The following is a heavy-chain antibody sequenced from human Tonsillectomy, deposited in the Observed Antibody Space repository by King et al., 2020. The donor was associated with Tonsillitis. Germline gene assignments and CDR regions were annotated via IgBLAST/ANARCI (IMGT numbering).Heavy chain of an antibody. J-gene: IGHJ6*02. CDR3: ARDRRHYYDSSYYYYGMDV. CDR2: IIPIFGTA. CDR1: GDTFSSYA. V-gene: IGHV1-69*01. D-gene: IGHD3-22*01. Sequence: QVQLVESGAEVKKPGSSVKVSCKASGDTFSSYAISWVRQAPGQGLEWMGGIIPIFGTANYAQKFQGRVTITADEFTSTAYMELSSLRSEDTAVYYCARDRRHYYDSSYYYYGMDVWGQGTTVTVSS.